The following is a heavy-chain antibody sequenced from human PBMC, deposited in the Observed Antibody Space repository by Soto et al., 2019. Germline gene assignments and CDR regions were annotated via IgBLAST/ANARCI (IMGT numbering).Heavy chain of an antibody. V-gene: IGHV3-33*01. CDR1: VFTFSIYG. CDR2: IWYDGSNK. CDR3: ARDTGSILPGTIDY. D-gene: IGHD3-9*01. J-gene: IGHJ4*02. Sequence: RGSLLLSCASSVFTFSIYGMHWVRQAPGKGLDLVAVIWYDGSNKYYADSVKGRFTISRDNSKNTLYLQMNSLRAEDTAVYYCARDTGSILPGTIDYWGQGTMVTVSS.